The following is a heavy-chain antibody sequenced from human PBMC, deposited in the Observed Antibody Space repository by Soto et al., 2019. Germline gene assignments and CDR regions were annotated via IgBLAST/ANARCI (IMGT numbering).Heavy chain of an antibody. CDR1: GGTFSSYA. Sequence: QVQLVQSGAEVKKPGSSVKVSCKASGGTFSSYAISWLRQAPGQGLEWMGGIIPIFGTANYAQKFQGRVTITADESTSTAYMELSSLRSADTAVYYCASGDYDFWSGPGGSMDVWGQGTTVTVSS. D-gene: IGHD3-3*01. CDR2: IIPIFGTA. V-gene: IGHV1-69*12. CDR3: ASGDYDFWSGPGGSMDV. J-gene: IGHJ6*02.